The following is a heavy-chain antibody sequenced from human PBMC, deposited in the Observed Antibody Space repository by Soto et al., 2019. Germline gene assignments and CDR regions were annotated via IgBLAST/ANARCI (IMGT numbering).Heavy chain of an antibody. CDR1: GYTFTSYD. Sequence: APVKVSCKASGYTFTSYDINWVRQATGQGLEWMGWMNPNSGNTGYAQKFQGRVTMTRNTSISTAYMELSSLRSEDTAVYYCARGPYYYDSSGYYPQVDYWGHGTLVTVSS. V-gene: IGHV1-8*01. CDR3: ARGPYYYDSSGYYPQVDY. D-gene: IGHD3-22*01. CDR2: MNPNSGNT. J-gene: IGHJ4*01.